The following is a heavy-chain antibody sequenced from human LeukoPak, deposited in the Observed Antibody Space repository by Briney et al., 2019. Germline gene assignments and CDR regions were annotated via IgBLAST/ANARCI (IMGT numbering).Heavy chain of an antibody. V-gene: IGHV1-2*02. D-gene: IGHD3-9*01. J-gene: IGHJ5*02. CDR3: ARDYDILTGYFPNWFDP. CDR2: INPNRGGT. CDR1: GYTFTAYY. Sequence: GASVKASCKASGYTFTAYYMHWVRQAPGQGLEWMGWINPNRGGTNYAQKFQGRVTMTRDTSISTAYRELSRLRSEDTGVYYCARDYDILTGYFPNWFDPWGQGTLVTVSS.